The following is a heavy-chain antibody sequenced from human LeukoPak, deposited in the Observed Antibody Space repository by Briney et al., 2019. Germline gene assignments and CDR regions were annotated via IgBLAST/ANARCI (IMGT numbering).Heavy chain of an antibody. Sequence: SETLSLTCTVSGGSISNYYWSWIRQPPGKGLEWIGYIYSSGNTNYNPSLKSRVTISVDTSKNQFSLKLSSVTAADTAVYYCARGYDSGGYYYPNPFDYWGQGTLVTVSS. D-gene: IGHD3-22*01. V-gene: IGHV4-59*01. J-gene: IGHJ4*02. CDR3: ARGYDSGGYYYPNPFDY. CDR1: GGSISNYY. CDR2: IYSSGNT.